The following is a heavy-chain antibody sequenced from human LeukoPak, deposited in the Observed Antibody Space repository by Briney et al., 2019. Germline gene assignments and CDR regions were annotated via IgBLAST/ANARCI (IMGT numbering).Heavy chain of an antibody. V-gene: IGHV4-39*01. D-gene: IGHD5-18*01. CDR3: ARGGIQLPDY. J-gene: IGHJ4*02. Sequence: PSETLSLTCTVSGGSISTRGYYWGWIRQPPGKGLEWIGTMYYSGSAQYNSSLKSRVTISVDTSKGQFSLTLNSLTAADTAVYYCARGGIQLPDYWGQGTLVTVSS. CDR2: MYYSGSA. CDR1: GGSISTRGYY.